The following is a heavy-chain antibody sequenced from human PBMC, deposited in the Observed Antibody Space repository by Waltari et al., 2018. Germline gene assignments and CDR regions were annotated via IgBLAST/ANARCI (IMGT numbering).Heavy chain of an antibody. V-gene: IGHV4-39*01. CDR1: GGSISSSSYY. Sequence: QLQLQESGPGLVKPSATLSLTCTVSGGSISSSSYYWGWIRQPPGKGLEWIGSIYYSGSTYYNPSLKSRVTISVDTSKNQFSLKLSSVTAADTAVYYCARLRGATGVSYWGQGTLVTVSS. J-gene: IGHJ4*02. D-gene: IGHD1-26*01. CDR2: IYYSGST. CDR3: ARLRGATGVSY.